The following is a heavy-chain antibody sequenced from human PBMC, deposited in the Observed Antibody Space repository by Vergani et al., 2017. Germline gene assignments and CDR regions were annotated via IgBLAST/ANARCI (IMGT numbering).Heavy chain of an antibody. J-gene: IGHJ6*04. CDR2: INPNSGGT. Sequence: QVQLVQSGAEVKKPGASLKVSCKASGYTFTGYYMHWVRQAPGQGLEWMGWINPNSGGTNYAQKFQGWVTMTRDTSISPAYMELSRLRSDDTAVYYCARGVPTIFGVVFPPAYYYWGGDVWGKGTTVTVSS. CDR3: ARGVPTIFGVVFPPAYYYWGGDV. V-gene: IGHV1-2*04. CDR1: GYTFTGYY. D-gene: IGHD3-3*01.